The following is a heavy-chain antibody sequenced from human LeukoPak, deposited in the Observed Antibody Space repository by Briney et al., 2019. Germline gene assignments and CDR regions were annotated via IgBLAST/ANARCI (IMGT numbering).Heavy chain of an antibody. D-gene: IGHD3-22*01. V-gene: IGHV1-2*02. J-gene: IGHJ4*02. CDR2: INPNSGGT. CDR1: GYTFTGYY. Sequence: ASVKVFCKASGYTFTGYYMHWVRQAPGQGLEWMGWINPNSGGTNYAQKFQGRVTMTRDTSISTAYMELSRLRSDDTAVYYCARDMDYYDSSGETDYWGQGTLVTVSS. CDR3: ARDMDYYDSSGETDY.